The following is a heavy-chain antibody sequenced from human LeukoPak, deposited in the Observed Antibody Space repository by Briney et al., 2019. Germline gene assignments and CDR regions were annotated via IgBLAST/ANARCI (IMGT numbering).Heavy chain of an antibody. Sequence: VKVSWKASGGTFSSYTISWVRQAPGQGLEWIGRIIPILGIANYAQKFQGRVTITADKSTSTAYMELSSLRSEDTAVYYCARDLVDTAMVTDVDYWGQGTLVTVSS. V-gene: IGHV1-69*10. CDR3: ARDLVDTAMVTDVDY. CDR2: IIPILGIA. J-gene: IGHJ4*02. D-gene: IGHD5-18*01. CDR1: GGTFSSYT.